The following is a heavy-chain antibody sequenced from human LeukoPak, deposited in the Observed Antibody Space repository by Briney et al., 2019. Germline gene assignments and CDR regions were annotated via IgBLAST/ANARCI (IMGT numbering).Heavy chain of an antibody. CDR1: GFSINTYT. CDR2: IRNSDGMT. CDR3: AKVLERESRLVS. V-gene: IGHV3-23*01. Sequence: GQSLRLSCDASGFSINTYTMYWVRQAPGQGLEWVSGIRNSDGMTYYADSVRGRFTISTDNSKNTLYLQMNSLRAEDTALYYCAKVLERESRLVSGGQGTLVTVSS. J-gene: IGHJ4*02. D-gene: IGHD1-1*01.